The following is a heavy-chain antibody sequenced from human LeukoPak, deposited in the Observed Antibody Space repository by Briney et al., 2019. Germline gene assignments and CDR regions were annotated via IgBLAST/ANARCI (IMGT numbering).Heavy chain of an antibody. J-gene: IGHJ4*02. D-gene: IGHD1-1*01. Sequence: GGSLRLSCAASGFTFSNYAMTWVRQAPGRGLECVSVISASGSNTDYADSVKGRFTISRNNSKNMVFLQMKSLRAEDTAVYYCAKVVGTGTTPTDYWGQGTLVTVSS. CDR2: ISASGSNT. V-gene: IGHV3-23*01. CDR3: AKVVGTGTTPTDY. CDR1: GFTFSNYA.